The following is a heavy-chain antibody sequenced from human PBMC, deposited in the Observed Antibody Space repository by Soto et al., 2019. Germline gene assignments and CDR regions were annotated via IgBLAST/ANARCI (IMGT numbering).Heavy chain of an antibody. Sequence: SETLSLTCTVSGGSISSYYWSWIRQPPGKGLEWIGYIFYSGSTNYNPSLKSRVTISVDTSKNQFSLKLSSVTAADTAVYYCARVTRRYCSGGSCYPDDAFDIWGQGTMVTVSS. CDR3: ARVTRRYCSGGSCYPDDAFDI. V-gene: IGHV4-59*01. J-gene: IGHJ3*02. CDR2: IFYSGST. CDR1: GGSISSYY. D-gene: IGHD2-15*01.